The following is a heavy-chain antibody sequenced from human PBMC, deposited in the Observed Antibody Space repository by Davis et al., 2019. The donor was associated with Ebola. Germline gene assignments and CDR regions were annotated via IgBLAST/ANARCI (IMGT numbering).Heavy chain of an antibody. CDR2: ILSDGGFK. CDR3: ARDATPVSGFYYYGMDV. CDR1: GFTFSSFA. D-gene: IGHD3-10*01. J-gene: IGHJ6*04. V-gene: IGHV3-30*04. Sequence: PGGSLRLSCAASGFTFSSFAMHWVRQAPGKGLEWVAVILSDGGFKYYADSVKGRFIISRDNSKNTLYLQMNSLRAEDTAVYYCARDATPVSGFYYYGMDVWGKGTTVTVSS.